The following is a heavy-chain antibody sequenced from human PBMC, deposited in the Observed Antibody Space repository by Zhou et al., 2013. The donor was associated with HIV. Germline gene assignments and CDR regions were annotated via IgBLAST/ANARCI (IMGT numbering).Heavy chain of an antibody. CDR1: GGSFSGFY. Sequence: QVQLQQWGAGLLKPSETLSLTCAVYGGSFSGFYWSWIRLPPGKGLEWLGDINHSGNTNYNPSLKSRVTMSVDTSKNQFSLKLSSVTAADTAVYYCARAGSGWYLSFFDYWGQGTLLTVSS. CDR2: INHSGNT. D-gene: IGHD6-19*01. V-gene: IGHV4-34*01. CDR3: ARAGSGWYLSFFDY. J-gene: IGHJ4*02.